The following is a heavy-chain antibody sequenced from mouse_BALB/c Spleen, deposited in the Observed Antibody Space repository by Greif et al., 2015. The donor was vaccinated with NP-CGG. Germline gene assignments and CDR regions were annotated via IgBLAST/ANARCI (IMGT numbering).Heavy chain of an antibody. CDR2: IYPGNVNT. V-gene: IGHV1S56*01. CDR1: GYTFTSYY. Sequence: QVQLQQPGPELVKPGASVRISCKASGYTFTSYYIHWVKQRPGQGLEWIGWIYPGNVNTKYNEKFKGKATLTADKSSSTAYMQLSSLTPEDSAVYFCARAYGNYAMDYWGQGTSVTVSS. J-gene: IGHJ4*01. D-gene: IGHD2-10*02. CDR3: ARAYGNYAMDY.